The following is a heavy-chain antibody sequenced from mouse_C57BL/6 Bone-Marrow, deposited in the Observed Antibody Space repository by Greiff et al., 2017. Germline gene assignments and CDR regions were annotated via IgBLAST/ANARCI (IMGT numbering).Heavy chain of an antibody. CDR1: GYALTNYL. V-gene: IGHV1-54*01. D-gene: IGHD4-1*01. J-gene: IGHJ4*01. CDR3: ARSRAGTYYAMDY. Sequence: QVQLQQSGAELVRPGTSVKVSCKASGYALTNYLIEWVKQRPGQGLEWIGVINPGSGGTNYKEKFKGKATLTADKSSSTAYMQLSSLTSEDSAVYFCARSRAGTYYAMDYWGQGTSVTVSS. CDR2: INPGSGGT.